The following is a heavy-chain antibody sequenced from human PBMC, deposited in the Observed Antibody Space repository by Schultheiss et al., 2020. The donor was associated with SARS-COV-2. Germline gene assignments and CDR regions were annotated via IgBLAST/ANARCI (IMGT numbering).Heavy chain of an antibody. J-gene: IGHJ6*03. Sequence: SETLFLTCAVYGGSFSDYSWTWVRQPPGKGLEWIGDIDRSGNTNYNPSLRSRVTTSVDSSRNQFSLRLSSVTAADTGLYYCARGKTSVVLGPLGLGPWYDYHFMDVWGKGTTVTVSS. CDR2: IDRSGNT. V-gene: IGHV4-34*01. D-gene: IGHD2-8*01. CDR3: ARGKTSVVLGPLGLGPWYDYHFMDV. CDR1: GGSFSDYS.